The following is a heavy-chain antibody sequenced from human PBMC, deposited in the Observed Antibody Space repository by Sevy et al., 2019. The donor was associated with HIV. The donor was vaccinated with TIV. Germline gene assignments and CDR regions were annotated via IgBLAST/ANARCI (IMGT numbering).Heavy chain of an antibody. CDR2: ISNDYYYI. D-gene: IGHD1-1*01. V-gene: IGHV3-21*01. CDR1: GFTFSTYS. CDR3: ARATGTEALDAFDF. J-gene: IGHJ3*01. Sequence: GGSLRLSCAASGFTFSTYSMNWVRQAPGKGLEWVSSISNDYYYIYYEDSVKGRFTISRDNAKNSLYLQMNNRRAEDTAVYYCARATGTEALDAFDFWGQGTRVTVSS.